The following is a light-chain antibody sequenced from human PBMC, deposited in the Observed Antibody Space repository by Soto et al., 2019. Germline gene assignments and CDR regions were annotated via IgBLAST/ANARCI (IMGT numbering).Light chain of an antibody. CDR3: QQYGSSSLVT. V-gene: IGKV3-20*01. CDR2: GAS. Sequence: EIVLTQSPGTLSLSPGERATLSCRASQSVSSSYLAWYQRKPGQAPRLLIYGASSRATGIPDRFSGSGSGTDFTLTISRLEPEDFAVYYCQQYGSSSLVTFGPGTKVDIK. J-gene: IGKJ3*01. CDR1: QSVSSSY.